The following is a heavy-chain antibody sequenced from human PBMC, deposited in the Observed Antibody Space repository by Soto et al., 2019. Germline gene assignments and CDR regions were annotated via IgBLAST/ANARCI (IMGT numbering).Heavy chain of an antibody. D-gene: IGHD4-17*01. CDR2: ISYDGSDK. Sequence: PGGSLRLSCAASGFTFSDYGMHWVRQAPGTGLEWVAVISYDGSDKYYADSVKGRFTISRDNSKNTLYLQMNSLRAEDTAVYYCATLDPTVVIGPYGMDVWGQGTTVTVSS. J-gene: IGHJ6*02. V-gene: IGHV3-30*03. CDR3: ATLDPTVVIGPYGMDV. CDR1: GFTFSDYG.